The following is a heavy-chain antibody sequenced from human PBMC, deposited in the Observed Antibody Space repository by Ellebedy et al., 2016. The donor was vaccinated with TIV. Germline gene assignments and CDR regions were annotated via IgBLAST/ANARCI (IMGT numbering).Heavy chain of an antibody. CDR1: GYTFTSYT. J-gene: IGHJ4*02. Sequence: ASVKVSCKPSGYTFTSYTLHWLRQAPGQNFEWMGWINAANGDTEYSQKLQDRVTFIRDTSTKTAYLELSNLRPDDTAVYYCAREGWGIISIEAYFDYWGQGTLVTVSS. CDR3: AREGWGIISIEAYFDY. D-gene: IGHD3-16*01. V-gene: IGHV1-3*01. CDR2: INAANGDT.